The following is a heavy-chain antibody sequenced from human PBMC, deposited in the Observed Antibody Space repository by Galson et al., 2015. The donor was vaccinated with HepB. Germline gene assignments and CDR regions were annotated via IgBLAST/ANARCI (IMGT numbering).Heavy chain of an antibody. Sequence: SLRLSCAASGFTFSSYPMDWVRQAPGKGLEWVALISHDGNNEFYADSVKGRFTISRDNFNNAVYLQMNNLRPDDTAVYYCARGGERYHPYNWLDSWGQGTLVTVSS. D-gene: IGHD1-14*01. V-gene: IGHV3-30-3*01. J-gene: IGHJ5*01. CDR1: GFTFSSYP. CDR2: ISHDGNNE. CDR3: ARGGERYHPYNWLDS.